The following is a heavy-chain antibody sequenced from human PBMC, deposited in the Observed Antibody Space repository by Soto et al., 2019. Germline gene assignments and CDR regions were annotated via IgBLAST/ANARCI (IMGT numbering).Heavy chain of an antibody. V-gene: IGHV3-23*01. CDR2: ISGSGGIT. D-gene: IGHD2-15*01. CDR1: GFTFSSYA. J-gene: IGHJ6*03. Sequence: EVQLLESGGGLVQPGGSLRLSCAASGFTFSSYAMSWVRQAPGKGLEWVSAISGSGGITYYADSVKGRFTISRDNSKNTLYLQMNSLSAEDTAVYYCAKDLGSVVVVAATRYYYMDVWGKGTTVSVSS. CDR3: AKDLGSVVVVAATRYYYMDV.